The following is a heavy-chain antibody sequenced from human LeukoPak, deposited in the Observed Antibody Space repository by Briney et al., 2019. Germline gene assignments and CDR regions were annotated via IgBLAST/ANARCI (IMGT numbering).Heavy chain of an antibody. CDR3: ARLATDCSSTSCYL. CDR2: INPNSGGT. D-gene: IGHD2-2*01. Sequence: ASVKVSCKASGYTFTGYYMHWVRQAPGQGLEWMGWINPNSGGTNYAQKFQGWVTMTRDTSISIAYMELSRLRSDDTAVYYCARLATDCSSTSCYLWGQGTLVTVSS. J-gene: IGHJ4*02. CDR1: GYTFTGYY. V-gene: IGHV1-2*04.